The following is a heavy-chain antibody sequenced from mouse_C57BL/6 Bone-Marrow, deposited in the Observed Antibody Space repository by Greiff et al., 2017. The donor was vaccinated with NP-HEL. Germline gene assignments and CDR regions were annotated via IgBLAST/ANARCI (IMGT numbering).Heavy chain of an antibody. J-gene: IGHJ3*01. Sequence: VQLQQPGAELVMPGASVKLSCKASGYTFTSYWMHWVKQRPGQGLEWIGEIDPSDSYTNYNQKFKGKSTLTVDTSSSPAYMQLSSLTSEDSAVYYCAREGVIKRFADRGQGTLVTVSA. D-gene: IGHD1-1*01. CDR1: GYTFTSYW. CDR3: AREGVIKRFAD. CDR2: IDPSDSYT. V-gene: IGHV1-69*01.